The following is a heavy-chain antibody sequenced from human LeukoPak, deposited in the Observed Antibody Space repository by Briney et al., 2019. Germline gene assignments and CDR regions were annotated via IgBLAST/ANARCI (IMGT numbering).Heavy chain of an antibody. Sequence: PGGSLRLSCTVSGFNFAYHTLNWFRQPPGKGLEWVGFIRTDAYGGTTEYAASVKGRFTISRDDSKSIAYLQMNSLQTEDTAVYYCAKDMGYSGSSPIEYWGQGTLVTVSS. D-gene: IGHD1-26*01. CDR2: IRTDAYGGTT. CDR1: GFNFAYHT. V-gene: IGHV3-49*03. CDR3: AKDMGYSGSSPIEY. J-gene: IGHJ4*02.